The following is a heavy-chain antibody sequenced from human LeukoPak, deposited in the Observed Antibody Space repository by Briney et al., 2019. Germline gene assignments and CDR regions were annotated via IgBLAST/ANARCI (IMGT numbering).Heavy chain of an antibody. CDR3: AKGIVVVITTFDY. CDR2: ISGSGGST. Sequence: GGSLRLSCAASGFTFSSYAMSWVRQAPGKGLEWGSAISGSGGSTYYADSVKGRFTISRDNSKNTLYLQMNSLRAEDTAVYYCAKGIVVVITTFDYWGQGTLVTVSS. V-gene: IGHV3-23*01. D-gene: IGHD3-22*01. CDR1: GFTFSSYA. J-gene: IGHJ4*02.